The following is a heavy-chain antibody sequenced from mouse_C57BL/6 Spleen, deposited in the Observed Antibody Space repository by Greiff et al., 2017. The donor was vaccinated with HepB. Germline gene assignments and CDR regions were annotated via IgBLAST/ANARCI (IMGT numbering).Heavy chain of an antibody. V-gene: IGHV1-55*01. CDR3: ANSSGYSSYWYFDV. CDR1: GYTFTSYW. J-gene: IGHJ1*03. CDR2: IYPGSGST. Sequence: QVQLQHPGAELEKPGASVKMSCKASGYTFTSYWITWVKQRPGQGLEWIGDIYPGSGSTNYNEKFKSKATLTVDTSSSTAYMQLSSLTSEDSAVYYCANSSGYSSYWYFDVWGTGTTVTVAS. D-gene: IGHD3-2*02.